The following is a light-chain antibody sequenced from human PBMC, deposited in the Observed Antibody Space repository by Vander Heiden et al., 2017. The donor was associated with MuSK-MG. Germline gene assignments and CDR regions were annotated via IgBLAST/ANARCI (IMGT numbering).Light chain of an antibody. CDR3: QAWDSSTKGV. CDR1: KLGDKY. J-gene: IGLJ2*01. V-gene: IGLV3-1*01. CDR2: QDS. Sequence: SYELTQPPSVSVSPGQTASVTCSGDKLGDKYACWYQQKPGQSPVRVIYQDSKRPSGIPERVSGSNSGNTATLTISGTQSMDEADDYCQAWDSSTKGVFGGGTKLTVL.